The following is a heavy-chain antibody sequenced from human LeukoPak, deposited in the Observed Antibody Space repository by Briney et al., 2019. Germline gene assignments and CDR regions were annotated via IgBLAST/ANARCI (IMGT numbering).Heavy chain of an antibody. V-gene: IGHV3-23*01. CDR2: IFGSGGSA. CDR1: GLTFGSYA. Sequence: GGSLRLSCAASGLTFGSYAMYWVRQAPGKGLEWVSGIFGSGGSAHYADSVKGRFTISRDNSKNTVYLQMDSLRVEDTAIYHCAKTTTGYSSGRYPAWPIDYWGQGTLVTVSS. CDR3: AKTTTGYSSGRYPAWPIDY. J-gene: IGHJ4*02. D-gene: IGHD2-15*01.